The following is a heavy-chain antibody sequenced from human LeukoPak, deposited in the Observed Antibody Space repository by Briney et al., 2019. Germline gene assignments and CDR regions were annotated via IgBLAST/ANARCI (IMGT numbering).Heavy chain of an antibody. Sequence: QTGGSLRLSCAASGFTFSTYSLNWVRQAPGKGLEWLSYISSSSSTIYYADSVKGRFTISRDNAKNSLYLQMNSLRAEDTAVYYCATEWFLGPRAFDIWGQGTMVIVSS. V-gene: IGHV3-48*01. CDR1: GFTFSTYS. D-gene: IGHD3-3*01. J-gene: IGHJ3*02. CDR2: ISSSSSTI. CDR3: ATEWFLGPRAFDI.